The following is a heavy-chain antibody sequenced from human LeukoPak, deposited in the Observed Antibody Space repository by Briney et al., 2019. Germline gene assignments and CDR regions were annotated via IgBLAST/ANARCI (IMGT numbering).Heavy chain of an antibody. D-gene: IGHD2-2*01. J-gene: IGHJ4*02. V-gene: IGHV4-34*01. CDR1: GGSFSGYY. CDR3: ARRRLPAATGSPLDY. CDR2: INHSGST. Sequence: AETLSLTCAVYGGSFSGYYWSWIRQPPGKGLEWIGEINHSGSTKYNPSLKSRVTISVDTSKNQFSLKLSSVTAADTAVYYCARRRLPAATGSPLDYWGQGTLVTVSS.